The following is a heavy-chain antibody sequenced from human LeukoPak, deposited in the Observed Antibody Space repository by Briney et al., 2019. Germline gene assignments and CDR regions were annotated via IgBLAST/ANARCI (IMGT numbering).Heavy chain of an antibody. CDR1: GGSISSSSYY. D-gene: IGHD4-23*01. V-gene: IGHV4-39*01. CDR2: IYYSGGT. J-gene: IGHJ4*02. Sequence: PSETLSLTCTVSGGSISSSSYYWGWIRQPPGKGLEWIGSIYYSGGTYYNPSLKSRVTISVDTSKNQFSLKLSSVTAADTAVYYCASPPGAGNSGVEYFDYWGQGTLVTVSS. CDR3: ASPPGAGNSGVEYFDY.